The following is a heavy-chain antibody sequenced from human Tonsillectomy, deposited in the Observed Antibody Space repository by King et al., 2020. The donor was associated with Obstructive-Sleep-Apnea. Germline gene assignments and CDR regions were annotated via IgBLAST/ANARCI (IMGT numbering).Heavy chain of an antibody. Sequence: VQLVESGGGLVRPGGSLRLSCAASGFTFSNYWMFWVRQAPGKGLEWVANIKQDGSEKYYVDSVKGRFTISRDNAKNTLYLQMKSLRAEDTAVYYCARGHAYYSGMDVWGQGTTVTVSS. V-gene: IGHV3-7*03. CDR1: GFTFSNYW. CDR2: IKQDGSEK. CDR3: ARGHAYYSGMDV. J-gene: IGHJ6*02.